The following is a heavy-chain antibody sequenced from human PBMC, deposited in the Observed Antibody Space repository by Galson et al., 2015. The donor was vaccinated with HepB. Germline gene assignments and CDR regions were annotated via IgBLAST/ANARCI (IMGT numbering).Heavy chain of an antibody. J-gene: IGHJ6*02. CDR2: IIPIFGTA. CDR3: ARHTAMVHTPYYYYYGMDV. V-gene: IGHV1-69*13. CDR1: GGTFSSYA. D-gene: IGHD5-18*01. Sequence: SVKVSCKASGGTFSSYAISWVRQAPGQGLEWMGGIIPIFGTANYAQKFQGRVTITADESTSTAYMELSSLRSEDTAVYYCARHTAMVHTPYYYYYGMDVWGQGTTVTVSS.